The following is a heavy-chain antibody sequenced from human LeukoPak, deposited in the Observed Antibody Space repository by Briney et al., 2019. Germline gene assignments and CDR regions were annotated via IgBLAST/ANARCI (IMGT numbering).Heavy chain of an antibody. CDR3: ARAPVTSCRGAYCYPFDY. V-gene: IGHV3-23*01. CDR2: ISGSGGRT. J-gene: IGHJ4*02. Sequence: GGSLRLSCAASGFTFSSYAMSWVRQAPGKGPEWVSSISGSGGRTYHADSVKGRFTISRDNSKNTLYLQMNSLRLEDAAVYFCARAPVTSCRGAYCYPFDYWGQGTQVTVSS. CDR1: GFTFSSYA. D-gene: IGHD2-21*01.